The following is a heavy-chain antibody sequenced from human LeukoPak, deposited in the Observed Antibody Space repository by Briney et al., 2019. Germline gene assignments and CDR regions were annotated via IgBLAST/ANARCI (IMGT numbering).Heavy chain of an antibody. CDR1: GFTFSSYS. CDR3: ARDSLVAVAAD. V-gene: IGHV3-48*04. Sequence: SGGSLRLSCAASGFTFSSYSMNWVRQAPGKGLEWVSYISSSGSTIYYADSVKGRFTISRDNAKNSLYLQMNSLRAEDTAVYYCARDSLVAVAADWGQGTLVTVSS. D-gene: IGHD2-15*01. J-gene: IGHJ4*02. CDR2: ISSSGSTI.